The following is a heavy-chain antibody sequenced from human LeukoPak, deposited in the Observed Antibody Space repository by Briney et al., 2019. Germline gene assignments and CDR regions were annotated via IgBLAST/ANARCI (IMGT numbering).Heavy chain of an antibody. D-gene: IGHD5-12*01. CDR1: GGSFSGYY. CDR3: ARRRGYSGYDPKPPNWFDP. J-gene: IGHJ5*02. V-gene: IGHV4-34*01. CDR2: INHSGST. Sequence: PSETLSLTCAVYGGSFSGYYWSWIRQPPGKGLEWIGEINHSGSTNYNPSLKSRVTISVDTSKNQFSLKLSSVTAADTAVYYCARRRGYSGYDPKPPNWFDPWGQGTLVTVSS.